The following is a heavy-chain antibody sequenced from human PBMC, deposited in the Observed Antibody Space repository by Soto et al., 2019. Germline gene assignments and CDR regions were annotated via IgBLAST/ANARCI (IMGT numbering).Heavy chain of an antibody. CDR2: IIPIFGTA. CDR3: ASGGYDIPYYYYYGMDV. D-gene: IGHD5-12*01. V-gene: IGHV1-69*01. CDR1: GGTFSSYA. Sequence: QVQLVQSGAEVKKPGSSVKVSCEASGGTFSSYAISWVRQAPGQGLEWMGGIIPIFGTANYAQKFQGRVTITADESTSTAYMELSSLRSEDTAVYYCASGGYDIPYYYYYGMDVWGQGTTVTVSS. J-gene: IGHJ6*02.